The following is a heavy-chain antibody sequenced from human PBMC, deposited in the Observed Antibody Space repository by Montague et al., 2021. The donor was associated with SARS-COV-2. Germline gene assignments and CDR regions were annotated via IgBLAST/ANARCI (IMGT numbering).Heavy chain of an antibody. D-gene: IGHD6-25*01. CDR3: ARDGYSSGWNGLHWFDP. CDR1: IGSISSGSYY. Sequence: TRSLTCTVSIGSISSGSYYWSWIRQPAGKGLEWIGRIYTSGSTXYKPSLKSRVTISVDTSKNQFSLKLSSVTAADTAVYYCARDGYSSGWNGLHWFDPWGQGTLVTVSS. J-gene: IGHJ5*02. V-gene: IGHV4-61*02. CDR2: IYTSGST.